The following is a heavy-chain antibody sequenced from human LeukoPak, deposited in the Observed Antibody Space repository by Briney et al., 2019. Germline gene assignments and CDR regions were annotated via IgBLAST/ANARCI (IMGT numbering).Heavy chain of an antibody. V-gene: IGHV3-23*01. CDR2: ISGSGAST. J-gene: IGHJ4*02. Sequence: GGSLRLSCAASGFTFSSYALNWVRQAPGKGLECASGISGSGASTYYADSVKGRFTISRDNSKNTLYLQMNSLRAEDTAVYYCAKDLLVYGGNSRVFGSSFDYWGQGTLVTVSS. CDR1: GFTFSSYA. CDR3: AKDLLVYGGNSRVFGSSFDY. D-gene: IGHD4-23*01.